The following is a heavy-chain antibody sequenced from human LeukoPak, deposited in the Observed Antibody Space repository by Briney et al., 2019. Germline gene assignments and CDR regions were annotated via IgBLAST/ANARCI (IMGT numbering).Heavy chain of an antibody. CDR3: ARGVGSDYDL. J-gene: IGHJ4*02. CDR2: ISSSSSYI. D-gene: IGHD5-12*01. V-gene: IGHV3-21*01. Sequence: GGSLRLSCAASGFTFSSYSMNWVRQAPGKGLEWVSSISSSSSYIYYADSVEGRFTISRDNAKNSLYLQMNSLRAEDTAVYYCARGVGSDYDLWGQGTPVTVSS. CDR1: GFTFSSYS.